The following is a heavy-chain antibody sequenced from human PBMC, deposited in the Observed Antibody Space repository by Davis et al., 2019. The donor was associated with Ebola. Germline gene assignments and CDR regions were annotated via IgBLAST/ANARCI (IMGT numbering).Heavy chain of an antibody. CDR2: ITGWSSYI. CDR1: GFTFSSYN. CDR3: VRVADCGSSSCYTYFDL. Sequence: PGGSLRLSCAASGFTFSSYNMGWIRQAPGKGLEWVSSITGWSSYIYYADSVKGRFTFSRDNAKNSLSLQMNSLRAEDTAVYYCVRVADCGSSSCYTYFDLWGQGTLVTVSS. V-gene: IGHV3-21*01. J-gene: IGHJ4*02. D-gene: IGHD2-2*01.